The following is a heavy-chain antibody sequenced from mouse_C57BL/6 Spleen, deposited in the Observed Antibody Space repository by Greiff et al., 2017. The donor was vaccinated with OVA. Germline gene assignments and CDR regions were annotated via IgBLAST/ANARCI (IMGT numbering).Heavy chain of an antibody. CDR1: GYAFSSYW. CDR2: IYPGDGDT. D-gene: IGHD3-1*01. Sequence: QVQLQQSGAELVKPGASVKISCKASGYAFSSYWMNWVKQRPGKGLEWIGQIYPGDGDTNYNGKFKGKATLTADKSSSTAYMQLSSLTSEDSAVYFCARGGLRGNYFDYWGQGTTLTVSS. CDR3: ARGGLRGNYFDY. V-gene: IGHV1-80*01. J-gene: IGHJ2*01.